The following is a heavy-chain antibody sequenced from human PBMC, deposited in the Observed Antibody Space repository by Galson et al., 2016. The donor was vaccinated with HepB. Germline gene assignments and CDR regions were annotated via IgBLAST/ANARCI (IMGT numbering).Heavy chain of an antibody. CDR2: IYSGGFT. CDR1: GFTVGSNY. Sequence: LRLSCAASGFTVGSNYMNWVRQAPGKGLQWVSVIYSGGFTYYADSLKGRFTISRHNSKNTLYLQMNSLRAEDTAVYYCARGRWQLDWGQGTLVTVSS. J-gene: IGHJ4*02. D-gene: IGHD6-13*01. CDR3: ARGRWQLD. V-gene: IGHV3-53*04.